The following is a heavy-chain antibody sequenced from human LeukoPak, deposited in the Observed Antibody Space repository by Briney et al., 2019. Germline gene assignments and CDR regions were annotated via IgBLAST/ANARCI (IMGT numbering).Heavy chain of an antibody. V-gene: IGHV3-21*01. CDR1: GFTFSSYS. J-gene: IGHJ4*02. CDR3: ARAPRTYYYDSSGYIDY. CDR2: ISSSSSYI. D-gene: IGHD3-22*01. Sequence: GGSLRLSCAASGFTFSSYSINWVRQAPGKGLEWVSSISSSSSYIYYADSVKGRFTISRDNAKNSLYLQMNSLRAEDTAVYYCARAPRTYYYDSSGYIDYWGQGTLVTVSS.